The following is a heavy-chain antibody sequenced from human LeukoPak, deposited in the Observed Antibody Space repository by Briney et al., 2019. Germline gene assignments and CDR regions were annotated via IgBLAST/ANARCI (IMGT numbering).Heavy chain of an antibody. V-gene: IGHV3-23*01. CDR3: AKIGYGDYVWFEP. J-gene: IGHJ5*02. CDR2: ISGSGGST. Sequence: GGSLRLSCAASGFTFSSYAMSWVRQAPGKGLEWVSAISGSGGSTYYADSVRGRFTISRDNSKNTLYLQMNSLRAEDSAVYYCAKIGYGDYVWFEPWGQGTLVTVSS. CDR1: GFTFSSYA. D-gene: IGHD4-17*01.